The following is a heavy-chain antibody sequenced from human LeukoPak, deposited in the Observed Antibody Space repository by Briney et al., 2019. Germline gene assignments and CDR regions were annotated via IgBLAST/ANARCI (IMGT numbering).Heavy chain of an antibody. CDR3: ARDWSSGWSGDAFDI. D-gene: IGHD6-19*01. CDR2: IYTSGST. CDR1: GASVSSYY. J-gene: IGHJ3*02. Sequence: SETLSLTCTVSGASVSSYYWSWIRQPAGKGLEWIRRIYTSGSTNSNPSLKSRVTMSVDTSKNQFSLKLSSVTAADTAVYYCARDWSSGWSGDAFDIWGQGTMVTVSS. V-gene: IGHV4-4*07.